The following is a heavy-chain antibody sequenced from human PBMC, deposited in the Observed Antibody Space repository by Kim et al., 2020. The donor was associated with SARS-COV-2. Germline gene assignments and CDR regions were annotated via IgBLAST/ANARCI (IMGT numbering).Heavy chain of an antibody. Sequence: GGSLRLSCAASGFTFSSYAMSWVRQAPGKGLEWVSAISGSGGSTYYADSVKGRFTISRDNSKNTLYLQMNSLRAEDTAVYYCAKDLFGYCGGDCPFDYWGQGTLVTVSS. CDR2: ISGSGGST. D-gene: IGHD2-21*01. CDR1: GFTFSSYA. J-gene: IGHJ4*02. V-gene: IGHV3-23*01. CDR3: AKDLFGYCGGDCPFDY.